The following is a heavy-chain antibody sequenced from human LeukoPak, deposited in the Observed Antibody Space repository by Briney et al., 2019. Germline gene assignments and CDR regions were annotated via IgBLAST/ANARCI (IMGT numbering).Heavy chain of an antibody. CDR1: GGSISSSSYY. J-gene: IGHJ5*02. Sequence: SETLSLTCTVSGGSISSSSYYWGWIRQPPGKGLEWIGSIYYSGSTYYNPSLKSRVTISVDTSKNQFSLKLSSVTAADTAVYYCARDAHDFDWLNWLDPWGQGTLVTVSS. CDR3: ARDAHDFDWLNWLDP. V-gene: IGHV4-39*07. D-gene: IGHD3-9*01. CDR2: IYYSGST.